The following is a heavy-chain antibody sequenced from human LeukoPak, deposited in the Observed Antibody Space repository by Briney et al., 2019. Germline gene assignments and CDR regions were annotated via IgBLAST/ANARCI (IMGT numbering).Heavy chain of an antibody. J-gene: IGHJ4*02. CDR3: AREGGMTTVATTEAEFDY. D-gene: IGHD4-23*01. CDR2: IYYSGST. CDR1: GGSISSSSYY. V-gene: IGHV4-39*07. Sequence: RTSETLSLTCTVSGGSISSSSYYWGWIRQPPGKGLEWIGTIYYSGSTYYNPSLKSRVTISVDTSMNQLSLKLSSVTAADTAVYYCAREGGMTTVATTEAEFDYWGQGTLVTVSS.